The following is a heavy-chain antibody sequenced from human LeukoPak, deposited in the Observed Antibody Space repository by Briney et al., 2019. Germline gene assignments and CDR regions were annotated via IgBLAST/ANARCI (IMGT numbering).Heavy chain of an antibody. CDR3: AGLVGGYSSGLYYYYFDY. CDR1: GDSINSLDL. J-gene: IGHJ4*02. CDR2: MYLSGTT. Sequence: SETLSLTCTVSGDSINSLDLWSWVRQPPGKGLEWIGEMYLSGTTYSNPSVKSRVTISIDKSKNQFFLNLSSVTAADTAVYYCAGLVGGYSSGLYYYYFDYWGQGTLVTVSS. D-gene: IGHD1-26*01. V-gene: IGHV4-4*02.